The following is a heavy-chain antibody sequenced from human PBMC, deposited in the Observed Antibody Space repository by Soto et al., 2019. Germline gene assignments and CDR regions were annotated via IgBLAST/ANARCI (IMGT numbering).Heavy chain of an antibody. J-gene: IGHJ4*02. Sequence: PSETLSLTCTVSGGSISSYYWSWIRQPPGKGLEWIGYIYYSGSTNYNPSLKSRVTMSVDTSKNQFSLKLSSVTAADTAVYYCARDPAATPVDDWGQGPLVTVSS. CDR2: IYYSGST. CDR1: GGSISSYY. V-gene: IGHV4-59*01. CDR3: ARDPAATPVDD. D-gene: IGHD2-15*01.